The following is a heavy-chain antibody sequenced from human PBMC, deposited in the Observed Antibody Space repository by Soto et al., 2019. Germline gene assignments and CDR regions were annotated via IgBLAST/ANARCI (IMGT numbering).Heavy chain of an antibody. CDR1: GFTFSSYA. CDR2: ISYDGSNK. J-gene: IGHJ6*02. Sequence: QTGGSLRLSCAASGFTFSSYAMHWVRQAPGKGLEWVAVISYDGSNKYYADSVNGRFTISRANSKNTLYLQMNSLRAEDTAVYYCASGSSSSYYYYGMDVWGQGTTVTVSS. D-gene: IGHD6-6*01. V-gene: IGHV3-30*04. CDR3: ASGSSSSYYYYGMDV.